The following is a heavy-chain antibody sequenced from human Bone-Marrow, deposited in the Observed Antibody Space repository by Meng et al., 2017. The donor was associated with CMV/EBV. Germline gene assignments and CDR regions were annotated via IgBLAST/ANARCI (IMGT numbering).Heavy chain of an antibody. V-gene: IGHV4-61*01. Sequence: SETLSLTCTVSGGSINSGSYYWSWIRQPPGKGLEWIGYIFYSGSTNYNPSLKSRVTISVDTSKNQFSLKLNSVTAADTAVYYCALRFIASNTWYEDDYWGQGTMVTVSS. D-gene: IGHD6-13*01. CDR1: GGSINSGSYY. CDR3: ALRFIASNTWYEDDY. J-gene: IGHJ4*03. CDR2: IFYSGST.